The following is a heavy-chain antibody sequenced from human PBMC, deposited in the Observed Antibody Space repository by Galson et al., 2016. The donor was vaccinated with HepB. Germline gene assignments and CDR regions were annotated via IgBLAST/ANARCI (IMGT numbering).Heavy chain of an antibody. CDR1: GYTFARCD. J-gene: IGHJ4*02. CDR2: MNPDGGRT. CDR3: ARGRDYGDNPFDD. Sequence: SVKVSCKASGYTFARCDINWVRQATGQGLEWLGWMNPDGGRTGSAQKFQGRVTMTRDTSISTAYLELSSLTSEDTGVYFCARGRDYGDNPFDDWGQGTLVAVSS. V-gene: IGHV1-8*01. D-gene: IGHD4-17*01.